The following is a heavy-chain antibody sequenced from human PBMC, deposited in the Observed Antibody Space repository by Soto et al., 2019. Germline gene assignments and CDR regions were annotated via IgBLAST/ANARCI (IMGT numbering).Heavy chain of an antibody. D-gene: IGHD3-9*01. Sequence: GGSLRLSCTASGFTFGDYAMSWFRQAPGKGLEWVGFIRSKAYGGTTEYAASVKGRFTISRDDSKSIAYLQMNSLKTEDTAVYYCTRDHKPGYDILTGYYPRPASFDYWGQGTLVTVSS. CDR2: IRSKAYGGTT. V-gene: IGHV3-49*03. CDR3: TRDHKPGYDILTGYYPRPASFDY. CDR1: GFTFGDYA. J-gene: IGHJ4*02.